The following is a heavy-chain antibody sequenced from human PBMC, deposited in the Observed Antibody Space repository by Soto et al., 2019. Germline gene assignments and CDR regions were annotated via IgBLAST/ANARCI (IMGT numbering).Heavy chain of an antibody. V-gene: IGHV4-39*01. D-gene: IGHD3-22*01. CDR2: VYYGGST. CDR3: AGGDYYHSSGYYFYYYTMDV. Sequence: PSETLSLTCTVSGGSISSSSYYWGWIRQPPGKGLEWIGNVYYGGSTYYNTSLKSRVTISVETSKSQFSMKLSSVTAADTAVYYCAGGDYYHSSGYYFYYYTMDVWGQGTTVTVSS. CDR1: GGSISSSSYY. J-gene: IGHJ6*02.